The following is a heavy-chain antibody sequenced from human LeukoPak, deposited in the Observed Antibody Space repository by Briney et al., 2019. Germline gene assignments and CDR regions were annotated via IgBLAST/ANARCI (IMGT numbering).Heavy chain of an antibody. CDR3: ARDGTGYCSGGSCYTYYYYYYGMDV. Sequence: GGSLRLSCAASGFTLSSYWMNWVRQAPGNGPVWVSSIRSSSSYIYYADSVKGRFTISRDNAKNSLYLQMNSLRAEDTAVYYCARDGTGYCSGGSCYTYYYYYYGMDVWGQGTTVTVSS. D-gene: IGHD2-15*01. V-gene: IGHV3-21*01. CDR2: IRSSSSYI. J-gene: IGHJ6*02. CDR1: GFTLSSYW.